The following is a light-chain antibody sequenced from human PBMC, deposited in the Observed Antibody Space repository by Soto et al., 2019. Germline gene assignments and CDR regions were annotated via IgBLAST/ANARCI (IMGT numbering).Light chain of an antibody. Sequence: QSALTQPPSASGSPGQSVTISCTGTSSDVGGYNYVSWYQQHPGKAPKVMMYEVSKRPSGVPDRFSGSKSGNTASLTVSGLQADDEADYYCSSYGGTNSLKVFGGGTKLTVL. CDR3: SSYGGTNSLKV. CDR1: SSDVGGYNY. J-gene: IGLJ2*01. V-gene: IGLV2-8*01. CDR2: EVS.